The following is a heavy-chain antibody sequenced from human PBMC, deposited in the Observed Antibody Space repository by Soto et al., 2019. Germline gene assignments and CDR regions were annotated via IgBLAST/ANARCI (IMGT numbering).Heavy chain of an antibody. D-gene: IGHD4-17*01. Sequence: QVQLVQSGAEVKKPGSSVKVSCKASGGTFSSYAISWVRQAPGQGLEWMGGIIPIFGTANYAQKFQGRVTITADESRSTAYMELSSLGSEDTAVYYCARDVGSVDGHYATSNAFDIWGQGTMVTVSS. V-gene: IGHV1-69*01. J-gene: IGHJ3*02. CDR3: ARDVGSVDGHYATSNAFDI. CDR2: IIPIFGTA. CDR1: GGTFSSYA.